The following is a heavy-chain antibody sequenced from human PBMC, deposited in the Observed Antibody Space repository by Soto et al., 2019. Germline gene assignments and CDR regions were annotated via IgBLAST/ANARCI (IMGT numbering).Heavy chain of an antibody. V-gene: IGHV1-46*01. Sequence: GAAVKVSCKASGYTFTSYYMHWVRQAPGQGLEWMGIINPSGGSTSYAQKFQGRVTMTRDTSTSTVYMELSSLRSEDTAVYYCARDPQLWTLDYWGQGTLVTVSS. D-gene: IGHD5-18*01. CDR1: GYTFTSYY. CDR3: ARDPQLWTLDY. J-gene: IGHJ4*02. CDR2: INPSGGST.